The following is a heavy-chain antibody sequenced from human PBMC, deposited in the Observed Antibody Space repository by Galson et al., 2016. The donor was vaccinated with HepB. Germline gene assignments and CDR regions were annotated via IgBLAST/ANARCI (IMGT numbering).Heavy chain of an antibody. V-gene: IGHV5-10-1*01. D-gene: IGHD4-17*01. CDR1: GYSFSNHY. J-gene: IGHJ6*02. CDR3: ARQTVRYYYGVDV. Sequence: QSGAEVKKPGESLRISCKGSGYSFSNHYINWVRQMPGKGLEWMGRIDPSDSDTDYSPSFQGHVIISVDKSIGTAHLQWSSLKVSDTAIYYCARQTVRYYYGVDVWGQGTTVSVSS. CDR2: IDPSDSDT.